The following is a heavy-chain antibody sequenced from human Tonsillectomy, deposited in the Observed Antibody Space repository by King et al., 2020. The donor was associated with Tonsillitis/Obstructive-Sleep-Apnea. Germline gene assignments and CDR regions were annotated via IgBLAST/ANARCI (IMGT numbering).Heavy chain of an antibody. CDR2: IDPSDSYN. Sequence: QLVQSGAEVKKPGESLRISCKVSGYSFTTFWISWVRQMPGKGLEWMGRIDPSDSYNNYSPSFQGHVTISVDKSISTAYLQWSSLKASDTAIYYCLWGSISNNWFDPWGQGTLVTVSS. CDR1: GYSFTTFW. CDR3: LWGSISNNWFDP. D-gene: IGHD3-16*01. J-gene: IGHJ5*02. V-gene: IGHV5-10-1*01.